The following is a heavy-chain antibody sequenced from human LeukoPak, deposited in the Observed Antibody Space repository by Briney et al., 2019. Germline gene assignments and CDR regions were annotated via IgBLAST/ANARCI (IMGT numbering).Heavy chain of an antibody. V-gene: IGHV3-74*01. J-gene: IGHJ4*02. D-gene: IGHD3-16*01. CDR3: ARDWGGYGPTSHDY. CDR1: GFTFSRYW. CDR2: ISSDGSEI. Sequence: GGSLRLSCAASGFTFSRYWMHWVRQDPEKGLVWVSRISSDGSEIIYADSVKGRFTISRDDAENTLYLEMNSLRVEDTAVYYCARDWGGYGPTSHDYWGQGTLVTVSS.